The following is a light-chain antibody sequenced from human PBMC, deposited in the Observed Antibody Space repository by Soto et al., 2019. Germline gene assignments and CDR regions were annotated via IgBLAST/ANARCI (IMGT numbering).Light chain of an antibody. V-gene: IGKV1-5*03. Sequence: IRMTQSPSSLSASVGDRVIITCRASQNVGKYLAWYQQRPGKAPKGLISKASSLESGAPSRFSGSGSGTEFTLTISSLQPEDFGTYYCQQYYSYPWTFGRGTKV. J-gene: IGKJ1*01. CDR2: KAS. CDR3: QQYYSYPWT. CDR1: QNVGKY.